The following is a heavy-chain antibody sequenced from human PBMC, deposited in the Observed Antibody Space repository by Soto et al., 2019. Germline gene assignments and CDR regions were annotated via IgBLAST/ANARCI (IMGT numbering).Heavy chain of an antibody. D-gene: IGHD2-21*02. V-gene: IGHV1-8*01. CDR3: ATRTARGDFDY. Sequence: QVQLVQSGAEVKKPGASVKVSCKASGYTFTSYDINWVRQATGQGLEWMGWMNPNSGNTGYAQKFQGGVTMTRNASISTAYMELSSPRSEATAVYYCATRTARGDFDYWGRGTLVTVSS. CDR2: MNPNSGNT. CDR1: GYTFTSYD. J-gene: IGHJ4*02.